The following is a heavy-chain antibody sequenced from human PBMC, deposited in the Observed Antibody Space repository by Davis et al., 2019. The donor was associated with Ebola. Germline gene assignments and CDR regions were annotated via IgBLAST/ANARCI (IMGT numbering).Heavy chain of an antibody. V-gene: IGHV4-4*02. CDR2: IYHSGST. Sequence: PSETLSLTCAVSGGSISSSNWWSWVRQPPGKGLEWIGEIYHSGSTNYNPSLKSRVTISVDTSKNQFSLKLSSVTAADTAVYYCARERTRTTVTLGWRDYWGQGTLVTVSS. D-gene: IGHD4-11*01. J-gene: IGHJ4*02. CDR1: GGSISSSNW. CDR3: ARERTRTTVTLGWRDY.